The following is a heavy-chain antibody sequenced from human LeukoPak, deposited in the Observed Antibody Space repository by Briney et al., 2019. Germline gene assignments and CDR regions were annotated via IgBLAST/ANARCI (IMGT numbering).Heavy chain of an antibody. CDR1: GFTFSSYW. J-gene: IGHJ4*02. CDR2: ISDTGYYI. Sequence: GGSLRLSCAASGFTFSSYWMSWVRQAPGKGLEWVSSISDTGYYIYYADSVKGRFTISRDNAKNSLFLQMNNLRAEDTAVYYCANHLACGSTTCPSFDYWGQGTLVTVSS. D-gene: IGHD2-2*01. V-gene: IGHV3-21*01. CDR3: ANHLACGSTTCPSFDY.